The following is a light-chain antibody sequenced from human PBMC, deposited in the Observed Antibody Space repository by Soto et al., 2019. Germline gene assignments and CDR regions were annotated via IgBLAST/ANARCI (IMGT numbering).Light chain of an antibody. CDR3: LQHHSFPRT. CDR1: QGIRNE. Sequence: DIQMTQSPSSLSASVGDRVTITCRASQGIRNELGWYQQKPGKAPKRLIYGASSLQSGVPSRFSGSGSGTEFTLTISSLQPEDFATYYCLQHHSFPRTFGEGTKVEIK. V-gene: IGKV1-17*01. J-gene: IGKJ1*01. CDR2: GAS.